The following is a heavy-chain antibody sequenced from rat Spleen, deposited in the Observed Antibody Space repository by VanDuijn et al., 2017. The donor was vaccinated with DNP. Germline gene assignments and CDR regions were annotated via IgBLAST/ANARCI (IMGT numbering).Heavy chain of an antibody. V-gene: IGHV5-22*01. J-gene: IGHJ2*01. Sequence: EVQLVESGGGLVEPGGSLKLSCAASGFTFSDFYMAWVRQAPKKGLEWVATISNAGRSTYYGDSVKGRFSISRDNAKSTLYLQMNSLRSEDTATHFCARHIDWWGQGVMVTVSS. CDR1: GFTFSDFY. CDR2: ISNAGRST. CDR3: ARHIDW.